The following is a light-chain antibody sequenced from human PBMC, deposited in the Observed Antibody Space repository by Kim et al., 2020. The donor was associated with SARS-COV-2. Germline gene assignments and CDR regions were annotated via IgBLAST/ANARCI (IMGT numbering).Light chain of an antibody. Sequence: LCPGERATLSCRASHSVSSSYLAWYQQKPGQAPRLLIYGASSRATGIPDRFSGSGSGTDFTLTISRLEPEDFAVYYCQQYGSSPLTFGGGTKLEI. CDR2: GAS. V-gene: IGKV3-20*01. CDR3: QQYGSSPLT. CDR1: HSVSSSY. J-gene: IGKJ4*01.